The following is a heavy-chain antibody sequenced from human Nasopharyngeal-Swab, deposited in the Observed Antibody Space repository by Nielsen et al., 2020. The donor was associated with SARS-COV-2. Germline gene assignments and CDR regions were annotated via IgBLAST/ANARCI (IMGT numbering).Heavy chain of an antibody. V-gene: IGHV3-9*01. CDR2: ISWNSGSI. CDR3: AKDIYGSGWEYYFDY. Sequence: SLKISCAASGFTFDDYAMHWVRQAPGKGLEWVSGISWNSGSIGYADSVKGRFTISRDNAKNSLYLQMNSLRAEDTALYYCAKDIYGSGWEYYFDYWGQGTLVTVSS. D-gene: IGHD6-19*01. CDR1: GFTFDDYA. J-gene: IGHJ4*02.